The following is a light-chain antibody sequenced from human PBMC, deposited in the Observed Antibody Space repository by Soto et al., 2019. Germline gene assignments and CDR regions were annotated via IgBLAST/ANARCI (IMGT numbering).Light chain of an antibody. CDR1: SSDVGGYNY. Sequence: QSALTQPASVSGSPGQSITISCTGTSSDVGGYNYVSWSQQHPGKAPQLMIYEVSKRLSGVSNRFSGSKSGNTASLTISGLQAEDEADYYCSSYTSSSTYVFGTGTKVTVL. CDR3: SSYTSSSTYV. V-gene: IGLV2-14*01. J-gene: IGLJ1*01. CDR2: EVS.